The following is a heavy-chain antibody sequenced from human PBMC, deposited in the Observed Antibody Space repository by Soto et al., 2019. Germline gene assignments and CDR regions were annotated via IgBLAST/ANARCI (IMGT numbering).Heavy chain of an antibody. CDR1: GGSISVHY. CDR2: IYYSGTT. CDR3: VRYSLGGYGSSRYHFYY. J-gene: IGHJ4*02. V-gene: IGHV4-59*11. Sequence: SETLSLTCTVSGGSISVHYWSWIRQPPGKGLEWIGYIYYSGTTNYNPSLKSRVTMSIDTSKNQFSLKLSSVTAADTAMYYCVRYSLGGYGSSRYHFYYSRQGALVTVSS. D-gene: IGHD6-13*01.